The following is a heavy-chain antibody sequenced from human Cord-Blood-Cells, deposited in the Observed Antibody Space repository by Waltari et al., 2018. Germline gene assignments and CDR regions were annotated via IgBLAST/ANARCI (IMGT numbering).Heavy chain of an antibody. CDR1: GFPFSRHA. V-gene: IGHV3-7*01. Sequence: EVQLVESGGGLAQPGWSPSLSGAASGFPFSRHAMRLVRQAPGKGLEWVDKMKQDGSEKYYVDSVKGRFTISRDNAKNSLYLQMNSLRAEDTAVYYCARGGGSTDFDYWGQGTLVTVSS. J-gene: IGHJ4*02. CDR2: MKQDGSEK. D-gene: IGHD2-21*02. CDR3: ARGGGSTDFDY.